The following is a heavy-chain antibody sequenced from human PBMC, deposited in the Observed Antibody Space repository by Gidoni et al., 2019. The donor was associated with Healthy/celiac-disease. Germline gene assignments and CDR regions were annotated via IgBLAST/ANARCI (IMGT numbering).Heavy chain of an antibody. J-gene: IGHJ6*03. V-gene: IGHV3-30-3*01. CDR3: ARDDYGDYYYYYYMDV. CDR2: ISYDGSNK. CDR1: GFTFRSYA. Sequence: QVQLVESGGGVVQPGRSLRLSCAASGFTFRSYAMHWVRQAPGKGLEWVAVISYDGSNKYYADSVKGRFTISRDNSKNTLYLQMNSLRAEDTAVYYCARDDYGDYYYYYYMDVWGKGTTVTVSS. D-gene: IGHD4-17*01.